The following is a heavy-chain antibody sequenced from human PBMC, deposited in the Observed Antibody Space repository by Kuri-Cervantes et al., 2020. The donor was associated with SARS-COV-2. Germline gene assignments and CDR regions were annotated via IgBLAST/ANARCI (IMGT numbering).Heavy chain of an antibody. CDR1: GVPVTGGSYS. V-gene: IGHV4-61*09. Sequence: SETLSLTCAVSGVPVTGGSYSWAWIRQPAGKGLEWIGHLDTSGSTNYNPSLKSRVTISVDTSKNQFSLKLSSVTAADTAVYYCARESGSGNFDYWGQGTLVTVSS. D-gene: IGHD3-10*01. CDR2: LDTSGST. CDR3: ARESGSGNFDY. J-gene: IGHJ4*02.